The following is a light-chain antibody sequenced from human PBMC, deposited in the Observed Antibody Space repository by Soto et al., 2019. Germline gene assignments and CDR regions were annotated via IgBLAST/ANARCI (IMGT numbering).Light chain of an antibody. CDR1: SSDVGVHNF. Sequence: SALTQPASVSGSPGQSISISCTGSSSDVGVHNFVSWYQHHPGKAPKVLIYGVTNRPSGVSNRFSGSKSGNTASLTISGLQAEDEADYYCCSYTLANTWVFGGGTKVTVL. J-gene: IGLJ3*02. V-gene: IGLV2-14*01. CDR3: CSYTLANTWV. CDR2: GVT.